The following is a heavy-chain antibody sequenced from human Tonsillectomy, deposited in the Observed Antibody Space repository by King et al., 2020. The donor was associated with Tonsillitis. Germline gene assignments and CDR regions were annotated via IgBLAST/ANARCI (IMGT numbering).Heavy chain of an antibody. CDR1: GFTFSNAW. Sequence: VQLVESGGGLVKPGGSLRLSCAASGFTFSNAWMSWVRQAPGKGLEWVGRIKSKTDGGTTDYAAPVKGRFTISRYDSKNTLYLQMNSLKTEDTAVYYCTTDTTMIVVVTSDWGQGTLVTVSS. D-gene: IGHD3-22*01. CDR3: TTDTTMIVVVTSD. J-gene: IGHJ4*02. CDR2: IKSKTDGGTT. V-gene: IGHV3-15*01.